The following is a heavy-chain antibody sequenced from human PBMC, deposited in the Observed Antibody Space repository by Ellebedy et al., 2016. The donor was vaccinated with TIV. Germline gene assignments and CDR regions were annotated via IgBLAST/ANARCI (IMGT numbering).Heavy chain of an antibody. CDR2: IYYSGDT. CDR1: GGSISSGDYY. V-gene: IGHV4-30-4*01. J-gene: IGHJ4*02. Sequence: MPSETLSLTCTVSGGSISSGDYYWSWIRQPPGKGLEWIGLIYYSGDTYYNPSLKSRVTMSVDTSKNQFSLKLTSVTAADAALYYCASHRGFYTGWTFDYWGLGTLVTVSS. CDR3: ASHRGFYTGWTFDY. D-gene: IGHD5-12*01.